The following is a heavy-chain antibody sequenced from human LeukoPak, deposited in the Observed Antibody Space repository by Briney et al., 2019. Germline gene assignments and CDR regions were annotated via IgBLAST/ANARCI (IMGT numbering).Heavy chain of an antibody. CDR3: ARPSLRFLEWPAPFDY. D-gene: IGHD3-3*01. CDR1: GYSFTSYW. J-gene: IGHJ4*02. CDR2: IYPGDSDT. V-gene: IGHV5-51*01. Sequence: GESLKISCKGSGYSFTSYWIGWVRQMPGKGLEWMGIIYPGDSDTRYSSSFQGQVTISADKSISTAYLQWSSLKASDTAMYYCARPSLRFLEWPAPFDYWGQGTLVTVSS.